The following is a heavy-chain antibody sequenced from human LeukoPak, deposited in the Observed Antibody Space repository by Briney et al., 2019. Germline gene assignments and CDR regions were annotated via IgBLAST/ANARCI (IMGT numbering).Heavy chain of an antibody. Sequence: PGGSLRLSCAASGFTFSSYGMHWVRQAPGKGLEWVAVISYDGSNKYYADSVKGRFTISRDNSKNTLYLQMNSLRAEDTAVYYCAKEGCSGGSCYLGYYYYGMDVWGKGTTVTVSS. V-gene: IGHV3-30*18. CDR1: GFTFSSYG. D-gene: IGHD2-15*01. CDR3: AKEGCSGGSCYLGYYYYGMDV. J-gene: IGHJ6*04. CDR2: ISYDGSNK.